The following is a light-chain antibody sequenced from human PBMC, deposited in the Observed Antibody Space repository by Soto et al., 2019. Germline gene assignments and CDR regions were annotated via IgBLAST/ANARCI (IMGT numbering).Light chain of an antibody. CDR3: QQYNDWPPLT. CDR1: HSVRSN. Sequence: ETVMTQSPVTLSLSPGDRATLSCRASHSVRSNLAWYQQKPGQPPRLLIYDASTRATGIPGRFSGSGSGTEFTLTISSLQSEDSAVYYCQQYNDWPPLTFGGGTKVEIK. V-gene: IGKV3-15*01. CDR2: DAS. J-gene: IGKJ4*01.